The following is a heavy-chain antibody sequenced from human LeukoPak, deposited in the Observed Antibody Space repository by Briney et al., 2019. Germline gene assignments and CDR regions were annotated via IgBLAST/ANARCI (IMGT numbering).Heavy chain of an antibody. J-gene: IGHJ6*03. D-gene: IGHD3-16*01. CDR1: RFSDSAYA. Sequence: PGGSVRFSCAAPRFSDSAYAMPWRPQGPGQEMPWFSAIISGSGGNTYYADSVRGRFTIYRDKSKNTLYVQMNSLRAEDTAVDYCAKGGGAAHYYMVVWGKGTTVTVSS. V-gene: IGHV3-23*01. CDR2: ISGSGGNT. CDR3: AKGGGAAHYYMVV.